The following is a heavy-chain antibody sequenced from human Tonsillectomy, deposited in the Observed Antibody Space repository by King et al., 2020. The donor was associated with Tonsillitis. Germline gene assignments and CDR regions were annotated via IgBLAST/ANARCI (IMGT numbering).Heavy chain of an antibody. CDR1: GFTFRTYS. CDR2: ISASGSK. J-gene: IGHJ3*02. D-gene: IGHD3-22*01. CDR3: GRDKGASYYDTGRGSFDI. Sequence: VQLVESGGGLVKPGGSLRLSCVASGFTFRTYSMNWVRQTPGQGLEWVSSISASGSKYYADLVKGRFSISRDNAKNSLYLQMASLSADDTAVCYCGRDKGASYYDTGRGSFDIWGQGTTVTVSS. V-gene: IGHV3-21*01.